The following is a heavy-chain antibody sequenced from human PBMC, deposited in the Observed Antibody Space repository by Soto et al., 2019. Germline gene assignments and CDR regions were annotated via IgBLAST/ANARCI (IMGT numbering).Heavy chain of an antibody. J-gene: IGHJ4*02. Sequence: QVQLVESGGGVVQPGRSLRLSCAASGFPFSTYGMHWVRQAPGKGLEWVAVIWSDGSNKYYADSVKGRFTISRDNSKNALYLQMNSLRAEDTGLYYCASRSPALDYWGQGTLVTVSS. V-gene: IGHV3-33*01. D-gene: IGHD2-2*01. CDR1: GFPFSTYG. CDR2: IWSDGSNK. CDR3: ASRSPALDY.